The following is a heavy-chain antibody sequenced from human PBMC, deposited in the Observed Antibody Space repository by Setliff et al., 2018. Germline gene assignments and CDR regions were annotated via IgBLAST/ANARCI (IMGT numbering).Heavy chain of an antibody. J-gene: IGHJ6*03. CDR3: AKVDIDYIMTRDNTWQYIFYMDV. CDR1: GDSLSSGTQY. Sequence: SETLSLTCSVLGDSLSSGTQYWAWIRQPPGKGLEWIGNINYSGGTYYTPSLKSRVTMSVDASRNQVSLKVTSVTAEDTAVYYCAKVDIDYIMTRDNTWQYIFYMDVWGRGTTVTVSS. V-gene: IGHV4-39*01. CDR2: INYSGGT. D-gene: IGHD5-12*01.